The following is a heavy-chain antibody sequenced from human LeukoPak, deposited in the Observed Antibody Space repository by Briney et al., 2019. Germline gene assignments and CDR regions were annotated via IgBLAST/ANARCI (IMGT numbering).Heavy chain of an antibody. V-gene: IGHV3-48*04. Sequence: GGSLRLSCAASGFIFSSYSMNWVRQAPGKGLEWVSYIRRNGSPTHYADSVKGRFTISRDNDKNSVYLQMTSLRVEGTAVYYCVRDPEALDYWGQGTLVTVSS. CDR3: VRDPEALDY. CDR1: GFIFSSYS. CDR2: IRRNGSPT. J-gene: IGHJ4*02.